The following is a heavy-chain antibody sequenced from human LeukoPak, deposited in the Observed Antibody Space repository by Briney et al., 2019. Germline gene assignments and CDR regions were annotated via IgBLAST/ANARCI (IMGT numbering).Heavy chain of an antibody. CDR1: GFTFSSYE. J-gene: IGHJ4*02. D-gene: IGHD3-10*01. Sequence: SGGSLRLSCAASGFTFSSYEMNWVRQAPGKGLEWVSYISSSGSTIYYADSVKGRFTISRDNAKNSLYLQMNSLRAEDTAVYYCARSRYGSYFDYWGQGTLVTVSS. CDR3: ARSRYGSYFDY. V-gene: IGHV3-48*03. CDR2: ISSSGSTI.